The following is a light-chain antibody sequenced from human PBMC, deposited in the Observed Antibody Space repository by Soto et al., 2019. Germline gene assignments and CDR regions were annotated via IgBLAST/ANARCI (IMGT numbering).Light chain of an antibody. J-gene: IGLJ1*01. CDR2: EGS. CDR1: SSDVGSYNL. CDR3: SSYSGISTYV. V-gene: IGLV2-23*01. Sequence: QSVLTQPASVSGSPGQSITISCTGTSSDVGSYNLVSWYQQHPGKAPKLMIYEGSKRPSGVSNRFSGSKSGNTASLTISGLQAEDEADYYCSSYSGISTYVFGPGSMVTV.